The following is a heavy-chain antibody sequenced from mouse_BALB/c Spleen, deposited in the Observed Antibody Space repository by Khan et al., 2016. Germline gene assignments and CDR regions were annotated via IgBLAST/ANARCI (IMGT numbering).Heavy chain of an antibody. Sequence: VRLQQSGAELVKPGASVKLSCTASGFNIKDTYMHWVKQRPEQGLEWIGRIDPANGNTKYDPKFQGKATITADPSSTTAYLQLSSLTSEDTAVYYCAQVYDGYYGFAYWGQGTLVTVSA. V-gene: IGHV14-3*02. CDR2: IDPANGNT. D-gene: IGHD2-3*01. J-gene: IGHJ3*01. CDR3: AQVYDGYYGFAY. CDR1: GFNIKDTY.